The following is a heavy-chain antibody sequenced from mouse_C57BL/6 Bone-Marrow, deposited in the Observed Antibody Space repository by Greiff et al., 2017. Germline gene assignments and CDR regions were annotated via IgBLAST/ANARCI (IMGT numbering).Heavy chain of an antibody. D-gene: IGHD2-1*01. CDR3: ARGSYYGNYDYAMDY. CDR2: IDPSDSYT. Sequence: VQLQPPGAELVKPGASVKLSCKASGYTFTSYWMQWVNQRPGQGLEWIGEIDPSDSYTNYNQMFKGTATLTVDPSSSTAYMQLSSLTSEDSAVYYCARGSYYGNYDYAMDYWGQGTSVTVSS. CDR1: GYTFTSYW. J-gene: IGHJ4*01. V-gene: IGHV1-50*01.